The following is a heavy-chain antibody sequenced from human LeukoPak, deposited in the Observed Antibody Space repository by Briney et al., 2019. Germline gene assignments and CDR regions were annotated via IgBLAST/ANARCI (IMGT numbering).Heavy chain of an antibody. Sequence: SETLSLTCRVSGGSISSTSYFWGWLRQPPWKGLEGIGSFSYTESTYYNPSLKSRVTISVDTSKNQFSLKLSSVIAADTAVYYCARHGSGSYYSYFDYWGQGTLVTVSS. V-gene: IGHV4-39*01. CDR3: ARHGSGSYYSYFDY. CDR2: FSYTEST. J-gene: IGHJ4*02. D-gene: IGHD1-26*01. CDR1: GGSISSTSYF.